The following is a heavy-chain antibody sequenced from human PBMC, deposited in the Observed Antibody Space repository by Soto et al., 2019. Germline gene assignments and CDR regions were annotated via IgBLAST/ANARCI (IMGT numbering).Heavy chain of an antibody. CDR2: ISAYSGDT. V-gene: IGHV1-18*01. J-gene: IGHJ4*02. D-gene: IGHD4-17*01. Sequence: QVQLVQSGAEVKKPGASVKVSCKASGYTFTGYSVGWVRQAPGQGLEWMGWISAYSGDTYYAQRFQDRLTMTTDASTSTAYMELTSLRSDDTAVYYCARPSGSYGDYAWSLKYWGQGTLGTVSS. CDR1: GYTFTGYS. CDR3: ARPSGSYGDYAWSLKY.